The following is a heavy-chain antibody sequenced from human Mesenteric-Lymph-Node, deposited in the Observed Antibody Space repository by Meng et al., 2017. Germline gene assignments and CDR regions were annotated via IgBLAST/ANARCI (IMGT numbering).Heavy chain of an antibody. CDR3: VRHGGKYFDS. Sequence: LQESRPGLVCASGNLALPGSVSGGAIWISFYWSWVRQSPGKGLEWIGKIYLAGSPNYNPSLESRVTISVDKSKNQFSLRLTSVTAADTAIFYCVRHGGKYFDSWGQGTLVTVSS. J-gene: IGHJ4*02. D-gene: IGHD2-15*01. CDR2: IYLAGSP. V-gene: IGHV4-4*02. CDR1: GGAIWISFY.